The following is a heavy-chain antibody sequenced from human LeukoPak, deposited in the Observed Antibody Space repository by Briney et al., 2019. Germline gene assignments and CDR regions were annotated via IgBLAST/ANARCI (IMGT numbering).Heavy chain of an antibody. D-gene: IGHD5-18*01. CDR3: ARHGRGYSYGYSRYYMDV. CDR2: INHSGST. Sequence: SETLSLTCAVYGGSFSGYYWSWIRQPPGKGLEWIGEINHSGSTNYNPSLKSRFTIAVDTANNQFSLKLSSVTAADTAVYYCARHGRGYSYGYSRYYMDVWGKGTTVTISS. J-gene: IGHJ6*03. CDR1: GGSFSGYY. V-gene: IGHV4-34*01.